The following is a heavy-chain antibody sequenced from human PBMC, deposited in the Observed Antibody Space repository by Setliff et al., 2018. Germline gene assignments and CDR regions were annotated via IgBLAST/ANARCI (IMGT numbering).Heavy chain of an antibody. CDR2: INQSGST. Sequence: SETLSLTCGGYAGSLSDYYWSWIRQPPGKGLEWIGEINQSGSTYYNPSLKSRVTISVDTSRNQFSLKLSSVTAADTAVYFCARHDKGYYYDSSGYYLDAFDIWGQGTMVTVSS. CDR1: AGSLSDYY. CDR3: ARHDKGYYYDSSGYYLDAFDI. J-gene: IGHJ3*02. D-gene: IGHD3-22*01. V-gene: IGHV4-34*01.